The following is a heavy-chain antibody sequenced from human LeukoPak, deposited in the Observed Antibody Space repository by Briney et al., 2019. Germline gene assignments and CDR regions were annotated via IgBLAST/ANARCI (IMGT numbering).Heavy chain of an antibody. V-gene: IGHV3-48*04. CDR1: GFTFSSYS. D-gene: IGHD5-12*01. CDR3: ARDSGYSAFDY. Sequence: PGGSLRLSCAASGFTFSSYSMNWVRQAPGKGLEWVSYISSSSSTIYYADSVKGRFTISRDNAKNSLYLQMNSLTADDTAVYYCARDSGYSAFDYWGQGTLVTVSS. J-gene: IGHJ4*02. CDR2: ISSSSSTI.